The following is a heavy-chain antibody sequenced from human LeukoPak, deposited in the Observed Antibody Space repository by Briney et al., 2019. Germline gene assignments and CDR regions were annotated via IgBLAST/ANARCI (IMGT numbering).Heavy chain of an antibody. D-gene: IGHD2-2*01. J-gene: IGHJ6*02. Sequence: SETLSLTCTVSGGSISSGSYYWSWIRQPAGKGLEWIGRIYTSGSTNYNPSLKSRVIISVDTSKNQFSLKPSSVTAADTGVDYCASGYCSSTSCHPPYYGMDVWGQGTTVTVSS. CDR1: GGSISSGSYY. V-gene: IGHV4-61*02. CDR2: IYTSGST. CDR3: ASGYCSSTSCHPPYYGMDV.